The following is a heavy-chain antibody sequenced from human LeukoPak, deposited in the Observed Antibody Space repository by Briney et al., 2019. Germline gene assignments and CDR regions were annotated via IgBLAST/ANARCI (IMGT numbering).Heavy chain of an antibody. D-gene: IGHD4-17*01. CDR3: ARALNDYGDYMVRWFDP. V-gene: IGHV4-59*01. CDR2: IYYSGST. J-gene: IGHJ5*02. CDR1: GGSISSYY. Sequence: KPSETLSLTCTVSGGSISSYYWSWIRQPPGKGLEWIGYIYYSGSTYYNPSLKSRVTISVDTSKNQFSLKLSSVTAADTAVYYCARALNDYGDYMVRWFDPWGQGTLVTVSS.